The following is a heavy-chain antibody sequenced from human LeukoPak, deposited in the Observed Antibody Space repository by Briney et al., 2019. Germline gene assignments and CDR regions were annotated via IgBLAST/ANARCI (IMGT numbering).Heavy chain of an antibody. D-gene: IGHD3-22*01. CDR2: IYTSGST. J-gene: IGHJ4*02. CDR3: ARDTYYYDSSGYYRLDY. V-gene: IGHV4-4*07. CDR1: GGSISSYY. Sequence: SETLSLTCTVSGGSISSYYWSWIRQPAGKGLEWIGRIYTSGSTNYNPSLKSRVTMSVDTSKNQFSLKLSSVTAADTAVYYCARDTYYYDSSGYYRLDYWGQGTLVTVSS.